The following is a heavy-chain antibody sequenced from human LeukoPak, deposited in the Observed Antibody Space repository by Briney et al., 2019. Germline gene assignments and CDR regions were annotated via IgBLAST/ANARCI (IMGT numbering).Heavy chain of an antibody. J-gene: IGHJ4*02. CDR3: TRDGGTLDY. CDR1: GFTFSSYA. D-gene: IGHD3-16*01. CDR2: ISGSGGST. V-gene: IGHV3-23*01. Sequence: GGSLRLSCAASGFTFSSYAMSWVRQAPGKGLEWVSTISGSGGSTYNADSAKGRFTISRDNSKNTLYLQMNSLKTEDTAMYYCTRDGGTLDYWGQGTLVTVSS.